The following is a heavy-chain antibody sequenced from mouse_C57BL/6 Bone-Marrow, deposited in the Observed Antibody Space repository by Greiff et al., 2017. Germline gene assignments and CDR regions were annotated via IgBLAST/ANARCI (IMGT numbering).Heavy chain of an antibody. CDR1: GYSITSGYY. V-gene: IGHV3-6*01. J-gene: IGHJ2*01. CDR3: AREGRASDY. CDR2: ISYDGSN. Sequence: DVKLQESGPGLVKPSQSLSLTCSVTGYSITSGYYWNWIRQFPGNKLEWMGYISYDGSNNYNPSLKNRISITRDTSKNQFFLKLNSVTTEDTATYYCAREGRASDYWGQGTTLTVSS. D-gene: IGHD3-3*01.